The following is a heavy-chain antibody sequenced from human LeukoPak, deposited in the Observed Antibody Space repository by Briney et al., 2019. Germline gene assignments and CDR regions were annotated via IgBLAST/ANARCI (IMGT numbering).Heavy chain of an antibody. CDR3: TRDVSAPPPNDYYYYYGLDV. Sequence: ATVKVSCKASGGSLISYTISWVRQAPGQGLEWMGRIIPILNTANYAQQFQGRVTITADKFTNTAYLELSSLTFEDTAVHFRTRDVSAPPPNDYYYYYGLDVWGQGTTVTVSS. V-gene: IGHV1-69*08. J-gene: IGHJ6*02. CDR1: GGSLISYT. CDR2: IIPILNTA. D-gene: IGHD4/OR15-4a*01.